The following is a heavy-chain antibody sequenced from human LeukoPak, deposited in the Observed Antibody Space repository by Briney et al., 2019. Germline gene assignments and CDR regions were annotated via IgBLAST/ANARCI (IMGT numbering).Heavy chain of an antibody. V-gene: IGHV3-23*01. D-gene: IGHD5-24*01. J-gene: IGHJ4*02. CDR1: GFTFSNYA. CDR2: ISGSGGST. CDR3: AKVQFRAIDY. Sequence: GGSLRLSCAASGFTFSNYAMTWVRQAPGKGLEWVSAISGSGGSTYYADSVKGRFTISRDNSKSTLYLQMNSLRAEDTAVYYCAKVQFRAIDYWGQGTLVTVSS.